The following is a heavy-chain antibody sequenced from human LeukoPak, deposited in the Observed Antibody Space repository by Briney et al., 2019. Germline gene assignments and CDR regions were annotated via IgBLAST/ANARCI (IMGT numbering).Heavy chain of an antibody. CDR3: ARHSGSGSLSRPFDP. D-gene: IGHD3-10*01. J-gene: IGHJ5*02. Sequence: SETLSLTCTVSGDSVTSGTFYWAWLRQPPGKGLEWIATVYYTGSTYYNPSLKSRVTISIDTSKNQFSLKLRSVVAPDTALYYCARHSGSGSLSRPFDPWGQRTLVTVSS. CDR2: VYYTGST. V-gene: IGHV4-39*01. CDR1: GDSVTSGTFY.